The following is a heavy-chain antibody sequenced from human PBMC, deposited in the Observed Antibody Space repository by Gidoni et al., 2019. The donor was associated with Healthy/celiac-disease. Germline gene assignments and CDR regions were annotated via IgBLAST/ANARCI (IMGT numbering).Heavy chain of an antibody. Sequence: EVQLLESGGGLVQPGGSLRLSCAASGFTFSSSAMSWVRQAPGKGLEWVSAISGSGGSTYYADSVKGRFTISRDNSKNTLYLQMNSLRAEDTAVYYCAKDPSVLLWFGELSLSNYYYGMDVWGQGTTVTVSS. CDR1: GFTFSSSA. CDR2: ISGSGGST. CDR3: AKDPSVLLWFGELSLSNYYYGMDV. J-gene: IGHJ6*02. D-gene: IGHD3-10*01. V-gene: IGHV3-23*01.